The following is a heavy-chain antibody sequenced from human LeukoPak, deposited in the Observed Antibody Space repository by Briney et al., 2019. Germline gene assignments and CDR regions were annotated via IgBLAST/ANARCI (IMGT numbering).Heavy chain of an antibody. V-gene: IGHV3-9*01. J-gene: IGHJ4*02. CDR3: ARQRGSGCLDY. Sequence: GGSLRLSCAASGFTFDDYAMHWVRQAPGKGLEWVSGISWNSGSIGYADSVKGRFTISRDNAKNSLSLQMNSLRAEDTAVYYCARQRGSGCLDYWGQGTLVTVSS. CDR2: ISWNSGSI. D-gene: IGHD6-19*01. CDR1: GFTFDDYA.